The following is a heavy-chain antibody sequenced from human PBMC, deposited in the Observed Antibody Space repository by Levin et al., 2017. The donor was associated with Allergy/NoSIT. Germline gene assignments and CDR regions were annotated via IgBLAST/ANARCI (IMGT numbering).Heavy chain of an antibody. J-gene: IGHJ4*02. V-gene: IGHV3-15*01. Sequence: GGSLRLSCAASGFTFSNAWMSWVRQAPGKGLEWVGRIKSKTDGGTTDYAAPVKGRFTISRDDSKNTLYLQMNSLKTEDTAVYYCTADTGYGDSHGDYWGQGTLVTVSS. CDR1: GFTFSNAW. D-gene: IGHD4-17*01. CDR3: TADTGYGDSHGDY. CDR2: IKSKTDGGTT.